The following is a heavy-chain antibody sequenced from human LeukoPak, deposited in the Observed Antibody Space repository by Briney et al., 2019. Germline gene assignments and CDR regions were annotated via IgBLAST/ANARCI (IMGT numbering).Heavy chain of an antibody. CDR1: GYSFTSYW. CDR2: IYPGDSDT. J-gene: IGHJ4*02. Sequence: GESLKISCKGSGYSFTSYWIGWVRQMPGKGLEWMGIIYPGDSDTRYSPSFQGQVTISADKSISTASLQWSSLKASDSAIYYCARFRVAVAGQQYYFDYWGQGTLVTVSS. CDR3: ARFRVAVAGQQYYFDY. D-gene: IGHD6-19*01. V-gene: IGHV5-51*01.